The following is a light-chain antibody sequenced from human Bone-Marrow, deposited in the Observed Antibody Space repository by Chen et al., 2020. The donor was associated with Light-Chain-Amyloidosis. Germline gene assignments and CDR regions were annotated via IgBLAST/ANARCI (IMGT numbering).Light chain of an antibody. CDR1: NIGSTS. CDR3: QVWDRSSDRPV. Sequence: SYVLTQPSSVSVAPGQTATIACGGNNIGSTSVHWYQQTPGQAPLLVVYDDSDRPSGIPERLSDSNPGNTATLTISRVEAGDEADYYCQVWDRSSDRPVFGGGTKLTVL. J-gene: IGLJ3*02. CDR2: DDS. V-gene: IGLV3-21*02.